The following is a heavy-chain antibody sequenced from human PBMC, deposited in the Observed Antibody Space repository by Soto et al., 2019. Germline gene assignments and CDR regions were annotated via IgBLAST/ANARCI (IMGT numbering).Heavy chain of an antibody. J-gene: IGHJ6*02. V-gene: IGHV3-21*06. D-gene: IGHD6-13*01. CDR1: GLIFSNYG. CDR2: ISSGGEYI. CDR3: ATDGAAGAVMGV. Sequence: EVQLVESGGGLVKPGGSLRLSCTASGLIFSNYGMNWVRQAAGKRPEWVSSISSGGEYIDYADSVKGRITIPRDNANNILYLRLTSLGVEDTAVYYCATDGAAGAVMGVWGQGTRVTVSS.